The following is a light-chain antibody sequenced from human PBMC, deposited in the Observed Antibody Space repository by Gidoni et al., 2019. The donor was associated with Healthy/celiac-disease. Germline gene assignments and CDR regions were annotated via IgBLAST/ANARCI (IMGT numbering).Light chain of an antibody. Sequence: DIVMTQSPDSLTVSLGERATINCKSSQSVLYSSNNKNYLAWYQQKPGQPPKLLIYWASTRESGVPDRFSGSGSGTDFTLTISSLQAEDVAVYYCQQSYSTPPSFGQXTKVEIK. J-gene: IGKJ1*01. CDR2: WAS. V-gene: IGKV4-1*01. CDR1: QSVLYSSNNKNY. CDR3: QQSYSTPPS.